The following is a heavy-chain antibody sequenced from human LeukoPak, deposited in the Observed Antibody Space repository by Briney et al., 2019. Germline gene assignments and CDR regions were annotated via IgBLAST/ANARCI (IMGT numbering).Heavy chain of an antibody. CDR2: TSHDGSTK. V-gene: IGHV3-30*18. CDR3: AKDATLFGDQYFDY. Sequence: PGGSLRLSCAASGFTFSSHGMHWVRQAPGKGLEWVAVTSHDGSTKYYADSAKGRFNISRDNSKNTLYLQMNSLRVDDTAVYYCAKDATLFGDQYFDYWGQGTLVIVSS. D-gene: IGHD3-10*01. CDR1: GFTFSSHG. J-gene: IGHJ4*02.